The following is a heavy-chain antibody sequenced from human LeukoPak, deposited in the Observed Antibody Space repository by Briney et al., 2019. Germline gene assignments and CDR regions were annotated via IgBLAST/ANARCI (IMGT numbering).Heavy chain of an antibody. Sequence: SETLSLTCAVSGGSISSGGYSWSWIRQPPGKGLEWIGYTYHSGSTYYNPSLKSRVTISVDRSKNQFSLKLSSVTAADTAVYYCARSEITFGGVIVSFDYWGQGTLVTVSS. D-gene: IGHD3-16*02. CDR3: ARSEITFGGVIVSFDY. CDR1: GGSISSGGYS. CDR2: TYHSGST. V-gene: IGHV4-30-2*01. J-gene: IGHJ4*02.